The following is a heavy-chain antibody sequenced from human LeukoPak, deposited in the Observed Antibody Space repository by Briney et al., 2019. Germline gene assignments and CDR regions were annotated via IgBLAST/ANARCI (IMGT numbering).Heavy chain of an antibody. CDR1: GYTFTTHD. CDR3: ARAAAHRWFDP. D-gene: IGHD2-2*01. J-gene: IGHJ5*02. Sequence: ASVKVSCKASGYTFTTHDINWVRQAPGQGLEWLGIINPSGGSTSYAQKFQGRVTMTRDMSTSTVYMELSSLRSEDTAVYYCARAAAHRWFDPWGQGTLVTVSS. V-gene: IGHV1-46*01. CDR2: INPSGGST.